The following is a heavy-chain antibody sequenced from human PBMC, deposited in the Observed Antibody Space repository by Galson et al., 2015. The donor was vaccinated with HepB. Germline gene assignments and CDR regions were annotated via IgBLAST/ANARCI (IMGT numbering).Heavy chain of an antibody. CDR2: ISAYNRKT. D-gene: IGHD2-15*01. CDR1: GYTFSTYS. CDR3: ARGALVVGVAATLNNWFDP. Sequence: SVKDSCKVSGYTFSTYSVTWVRQAPGQGLEWMGWISAYNRKTSYAQKFQGRVSMTTDTSTSTVYMELRRLRSDDTAIYYCARGALVVGVAATLNNWFDPWGQGTLVTVSS. V-gene: IGHV1-18*01. J-gene: IGHJ5*02.